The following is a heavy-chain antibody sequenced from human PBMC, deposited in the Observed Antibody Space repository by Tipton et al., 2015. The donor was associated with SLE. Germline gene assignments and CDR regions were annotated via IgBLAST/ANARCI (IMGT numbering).Heavy chain of an antibody. V-gene: IGHV4-59*02. CDR1: GASVSSHY. J-gene: IGHJ3*02. CDR3: ARTLGAIAHTVYDAFDI. CDR2: IHYNRDT. D-gene: IGHD1-26*01. Sequence: TLSLTCTVSGASVSSHYWNWIRQTPGKGLEWIGYIHYNRDTNYHPSLKSRVTISVDTSKNQLSLKLTSVTAADTAVYYCARTLGAIAHTVYDAFDIWGQGKMVTVSS.